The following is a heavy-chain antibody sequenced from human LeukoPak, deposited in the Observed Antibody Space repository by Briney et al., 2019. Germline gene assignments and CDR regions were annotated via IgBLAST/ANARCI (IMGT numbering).Heavy chain of an antibody. CDR3: ARLVGRPPGIAAAGTGFDP. Sequence: GESLKISCKGSGYSFTSYWFGWVRQMPGKGLEWMGIIYPGDSDTRYSPSFQGQVTISADKSISTAYLQWSSLKASDTAMYYCARLVGRPPGIAAAGTGFDPWGQGTLVTVSS. J-gene: IGHJ5*02. CDR2: IYPGDSDT. V-gene: IGHV5-51*01. CDR1: GYSFTSYW. D-gene: IGHD6-13*01.